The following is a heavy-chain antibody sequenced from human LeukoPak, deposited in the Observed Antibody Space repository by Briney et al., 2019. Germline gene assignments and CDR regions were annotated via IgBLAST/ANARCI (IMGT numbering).Heavy chain of an antibody. D-gene: IGHD1-26*01. Sequence: PGGSLRLSCAATGFTFGPYAMHWVRQAPGKGLEWLAVTDGNRKIYSDSVEGRFAISRDSSKNTLYLQMNALRDEDTAVYYCARGFLVGAPDFLDFWGQGTLVTVSS. V-gene: IGHV3-30*09. CDR3: ARGFLVGAPDFLDF. CDR2: TDGNRK. J-gene: IGHJ4*02. CDR1: GFTFGPYA.